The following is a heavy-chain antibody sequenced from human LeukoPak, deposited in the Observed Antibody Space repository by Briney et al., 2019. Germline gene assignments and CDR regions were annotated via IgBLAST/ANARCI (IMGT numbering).Heavy chain of an antibody. Sequence: PGGSLRLSCAASGFTFSNYWMHWVRQVPGKGLVWVSRINSDGSITGYADSVKGRFTISRDDANTLYLQMNSLGAEDTAEYYCARDGGFCSNGVCFFDLWGQGTLVTVSS. J-gene: IGHJ4*02. D-gene: IGHD2-8*01. V-gene: IGHV3-74*01. CDR3: ARDGGFCSNGVCFFDL. CDR1: GFTFSNYW. CDR2: INSDGSIT.